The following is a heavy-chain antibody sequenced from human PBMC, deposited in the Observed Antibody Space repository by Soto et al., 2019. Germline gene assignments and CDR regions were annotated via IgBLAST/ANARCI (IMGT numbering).Heavy chain of an antibody. CDR2: INWNGDST. Sequence: EVQLVESGGGVVRPGGSLRLSCAASGFTFDDYATSWVHQAPGKGLEWVSGINWNGDSTGYADSVKGRFTISRDNAKNSLYLQMNSLRPEDTAWYYCARGSGYGDSEFDYWGQGTLVTVSS. J-gene: IGHJ4*02. V-gene: IGHV3-20*04. CDR3: ARGSGYGDSEFDY. D-gene: IGHD4-17*01. CDR1: GFTFDDYA.